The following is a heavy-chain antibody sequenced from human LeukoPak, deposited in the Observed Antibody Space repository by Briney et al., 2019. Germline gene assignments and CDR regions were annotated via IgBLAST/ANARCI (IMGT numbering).Heavy chain of an antibody. V-gene: IGHV3-23*01. Sequence: GGSLRLSCAASGFTFSSYAMSWVRQAPGKGLEWASAISGSGGSTYYADSVKGRFTISRDNSKNTLYLQMNSLRAEDTAVYYCAKEKSPYNWNDGYYYGMDVWGQGTTVTVSS. CDR3: AKEKSPYNWNDGYYYGMDV. CDR2: ISGSGGST. D-gene: IGHD1-20*01. CDR1: GFTFSSYA. J-gene: IGHJ6*02.